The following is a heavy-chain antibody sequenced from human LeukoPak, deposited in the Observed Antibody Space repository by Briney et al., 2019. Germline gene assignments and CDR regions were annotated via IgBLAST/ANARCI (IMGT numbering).Heavy chain of an antibody. CDR2: IYYSGST. Sequence: SETLSLTCTVSGGSISSYFWSWIRQPPWKELEWIGYIYYSGSTTYNPSLKSRVTISVDTSKNQFSLKLSSVTAADTAVYYCARSIAAAGPAYYYGMDVWGQGTTVTVSS. CDR3: ARSIAAAGPAYYYGMDV. D-gene: IGHD6-13*01. V-gene: IGHV4-59*01. J-gene: IGHJ6*02. CDR1: GGSISSYF.